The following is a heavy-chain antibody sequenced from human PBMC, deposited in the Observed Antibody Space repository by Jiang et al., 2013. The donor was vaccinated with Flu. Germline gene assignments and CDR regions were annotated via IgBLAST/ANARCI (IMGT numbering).Heavy chain of an antibody. Sequence: KGLEWMGIIYPGDSDTRYSPSFQGQVTISADKSISTAYLQWSSLKASDTAMYYCARPLEMATPIFDYWGQGTLVTVSS. CDR2: IYPGDSDT. V-gene: IGHV5-51*01. J-gene: IGHJ4*02. CDR3: ARPLEMATPIFDY. D-gene: IGHD5-24*01.